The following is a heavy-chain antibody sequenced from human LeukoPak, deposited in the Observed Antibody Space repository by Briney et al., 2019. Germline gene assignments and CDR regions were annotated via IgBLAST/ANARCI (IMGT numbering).Heavy chain of an antibody. CDR3: ARDIAAAGLDAFEI. CDR1: GFTFSSYA. J-gene: IGHJ3*02. CDR2: ISYDGSNK. Sequence: GGSLRLSCAASGFTFSSYAMHWVRQAPGKGLEWVAVISYDGSNKYYADSVKGRFTISRDNSKNTLYLQMNSLRAEDTAVYYCARDIAAAGLDAFEIWGQGTMVTVSS. D-gene: IGHD6-13*01. V-gene: IGHV3-30-3*01.